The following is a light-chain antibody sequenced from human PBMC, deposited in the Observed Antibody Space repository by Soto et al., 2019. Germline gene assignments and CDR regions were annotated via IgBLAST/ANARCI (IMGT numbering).Light chain of an antibody. V-gene: IGKV1-5*03. J-gene: IGKJ5*01. CDR2: KAS. CDR1: QSISSW. Sequence: DIQMTQSPSTLSASVGDRVTITCRASQSISSWLAWYQRKPGKAPKLLIYKASSLESGVPSRFSGSGSGTEFTLTISSLQPDDFATYYCQQYNSYLITFGQGTRLENK. CDR3: QQYNSYLIT.